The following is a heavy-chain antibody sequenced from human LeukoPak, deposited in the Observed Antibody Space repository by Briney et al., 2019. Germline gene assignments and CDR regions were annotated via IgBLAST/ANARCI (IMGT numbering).Heavy chain of an antibody. Sequence: SETLSLTCTVSGGSISSYYWSWIRQPPGKGLEWIGYIYYSGSTNYNPSLKSRVTISVDTYKNQFSLKLSSVTAADTAVYYCARAGGYPLNWFDPWGQGTLVTVSS. J-gene: IGHJ5*02. CDR1: GGSISSYY. D-gene: IGHD5-12*01. CDR3: ARAGGYPLNWFDP. CDR2: IYYSGST. V-gene: IGHV4-59*01.